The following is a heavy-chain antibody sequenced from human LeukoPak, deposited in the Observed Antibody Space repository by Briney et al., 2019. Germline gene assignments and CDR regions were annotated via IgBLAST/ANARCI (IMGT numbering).Heavy chain of an antibody. CDR3: ARDLYGDYGVPGS. D-gene: IGHD4-17*01. CDR2: INPSGVST. J-gene: IGHJ5*02. V-gene: IGHV1-46*01. CDR1: GYTLTTYY. Sequence: ASVNVSCTASGYTLTTYYMHWVRQAPGQGLGWMGMINPSGVSTSYARKFQGRVTMIRDTSTSTVYMELSSLRSEDTAVYYCARDLYGDYGVPGSWGQGTLVTVSS.